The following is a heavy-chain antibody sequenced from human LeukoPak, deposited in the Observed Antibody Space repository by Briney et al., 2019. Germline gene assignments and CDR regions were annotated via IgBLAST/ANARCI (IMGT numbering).Heavy chain of an antibody. CDR3: ARGLNDSWTGENY. J-gene: IGHJ4*02. CDR1: GGSISSGTYY. V-gene: IGHV4-39*07. D-gene: IGHD3-3*01. CDR2: IYHSGST. Sequence: SETLSLTCTVSGGSISSGTYYWGWIRQPPGKGLEWIGSIYHSGSTYYNPSLKSRVTISVDTSKSQFSLKVRYVTAADTAVYYCARGLNDSWTGENYWGQGTLVTVSS.